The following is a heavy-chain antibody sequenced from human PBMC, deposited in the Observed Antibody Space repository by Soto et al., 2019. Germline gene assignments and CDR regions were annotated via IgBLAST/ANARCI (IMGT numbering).Heavy chain of an antibody. CDR2: ISTGNGNT. J-gene: IGHJ4*02. V-gene: IGHV1-3*04. Sequence: ASVEVSCKSSGYTFTDYSIHWVCQAPGQRLECMGWISTGNGNTEYSQEFQGRVTITRDTSATTAYMELSSLRSADTAVYSCPTGSQMWTPDVWGQGTLVSVSS. CDR1: GYTFTDYS. D-gene: IGHD2-21*01. CDR3: PTGSQMWTPDV.